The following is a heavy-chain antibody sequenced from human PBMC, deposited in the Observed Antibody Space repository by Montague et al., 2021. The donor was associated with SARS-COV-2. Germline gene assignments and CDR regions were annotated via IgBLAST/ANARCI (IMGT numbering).Heavy chain of an antibody. CDR1: GGSFHIFS. Sequence: SETLSLTCAVYGGSFHIFSWGWIRQSPGKGLEWIGEVDHGGKTNYNPSLKSRVTISVDTSKNQFSLNLTSVTAADAAMYYCAGGTRVVGFTPGVRCWGQGTLVAVSS. CDR2: VDHGGKT. CDR3: AGGTRVVGFTPGVRC. V-gene: IGHV4-34*01. D-gene: IGHD1-26*01. J-gene: IGHJ4*02.